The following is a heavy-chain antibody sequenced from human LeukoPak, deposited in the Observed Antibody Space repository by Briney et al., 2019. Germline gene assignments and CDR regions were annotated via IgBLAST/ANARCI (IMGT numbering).Heavy chain of an antibody. J-gene: IGHJ4*02. Sequence: PSETLSLTCAVYGVSFSGYYWSWIRQPPGKGLEWIGEINHSGSTYYNPSLKSRVTISVDTSKNQFSLKLSSVTAADTAVYYCARVATTTNPPQRPFDYWGQGTLVTVSS. V-gene: IGHV4-34*01. CDR1: GVSFSGYY. CDR3: ARVATTTNPPQRPFDY. CDR2: INHSGST. D-gene: IGHD6-25*01.